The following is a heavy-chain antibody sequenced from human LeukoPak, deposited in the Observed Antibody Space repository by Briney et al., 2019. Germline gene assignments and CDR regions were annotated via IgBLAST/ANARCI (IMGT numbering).Heavy chain of an antibody. J-gene: IGHJ4*02. Sequence: ASVNVSCKASGYTFTRYYMHWVRQAPGQGLEWMGWINPNSGGTNYAQKFQGRVTMTRDTSISTAYMELSRLRSDDTAVYYCARAEARYFDWFPFDYWGQGTLVTVSS. CDR1: GYTFTRYY. CDR2: INPNSGGT. D-gene: IGHD3-9*01. CDR3: ARAEARYFDWFPFDY. V-gene: IGHV1-2*02.